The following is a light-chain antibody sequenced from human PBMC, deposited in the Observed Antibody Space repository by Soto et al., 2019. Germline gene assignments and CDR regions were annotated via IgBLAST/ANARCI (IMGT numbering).Light chain of an antibody. CDR3: QQYNSYPRT. Sequence: DIQMTQSPSTLSASVGDRVTITCRASQSISGWLAWYQQKPGKAPKLLIYHASSLESGVPSRFSGSGSGAEFTLTISSLQPDDFATYCCQQYNSYPRTFGQGTKVDIK. J-gene: IGKJ1*01. V-gene: IGKV1-5*01. CDR2: HAS. CDR1: QSISGW.